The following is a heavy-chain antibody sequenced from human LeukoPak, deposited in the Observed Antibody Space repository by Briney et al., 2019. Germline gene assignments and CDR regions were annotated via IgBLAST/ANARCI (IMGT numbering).Heavy chain of an antibody. J-gene: IGHJ5*02. V-gene: IGHV4-34*01. D-gene: IGHD3-3*01. Sequence: SETLSLTCAIYGGSFSDYFWSWIRQPPGKGLEWIGEINHSGSTNYNPSLKSRVTISVDTSKNQFSLKLSSVTAADTAVYYCARGAYYDFWSGYYTHWFDPWGQGTLVTVSS. CDR2: INHSGST. CDR1: GGSFSDYF. CDR3: ARGAYYDFWSGYYTHWFDP.